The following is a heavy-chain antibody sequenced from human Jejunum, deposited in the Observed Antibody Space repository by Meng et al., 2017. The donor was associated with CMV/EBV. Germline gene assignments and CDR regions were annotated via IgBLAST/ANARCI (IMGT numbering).Heavy chain of an antibody. CDR3: ARDLWEGFDY. CDR2: ITKSSSNT. J-gene: IGHJ4*02. D-gene: IGHD1-26*01. Sequence: SGAASGFTFSRYSMNWVRQAPGKGLEWVSSITKSSSNTYDADSVKGRFTISRDNAKNSLYLQMNSLRAEDTAVYYCARDLWEGFDYWGQGTLVTVSS. CDR1: GFTFSRYS. V-gene: IGHV3-21*01.